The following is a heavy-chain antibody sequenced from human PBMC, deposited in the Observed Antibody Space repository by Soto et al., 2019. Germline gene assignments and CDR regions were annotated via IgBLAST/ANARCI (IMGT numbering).Heavy chain of an antibody. D-gene: IGHD6-6*01. CDR1: GFTFSTYW. CDR3: AREWGSSSGRGSDY. V-gene: IGHV3-7*01. CDR2: IKYDESEK. J-gene: IGHJ4*02. Sequence: EVQLLESGGGLVQPGGSLRLSCAASGFTFSTYWMSWVRQAPGKGLEWLANIKYDESEKYYVDSVKGRFTISRDNAKNSLYLQMNSLRVEDTAVYYCAREWGSSSGRGSDYWGQGTLVTVSS.